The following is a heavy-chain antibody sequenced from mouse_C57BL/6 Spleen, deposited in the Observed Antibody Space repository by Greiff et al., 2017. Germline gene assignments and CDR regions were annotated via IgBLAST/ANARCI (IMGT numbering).Heavy chain of an antibody. CDR3: ATLLLSRLAMDY. CDR1: GYAFSSYW. CDR2: IYPGDGDT. V-gene: IGHV1-80*01. J-gene: IGHJ4*01. Sequence: VQLQQSGAELVKPGASVKISCKASGYAFSSYWMNWVKQRPGKGLEWIGQIYPGDGDTNYNGKFKGKATLTADKSSSTAYMQLSSLTSEDSAVYFCATLLLSRLAMDYWGQGTSVTVSS. D-gene: IGHD2-10*01.